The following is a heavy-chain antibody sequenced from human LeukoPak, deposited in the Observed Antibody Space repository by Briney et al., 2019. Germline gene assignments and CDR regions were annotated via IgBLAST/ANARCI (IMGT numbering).Heavy chain of an antibody. CDR3: AKDQGYGDLHPFDY. J-gene: IGHJ4*02. D-gene: IGHD4-17*01. CDR1: GFTFSSYA. V-gene: IGHV3-23*01. Sequence: GGSLRLSCAASGFTFSSYAMSWVRQAPGKGLGWVSAISGSGGSTYYADSVKGRFTISRDNSKNTLYLQMNSLRAEDTAVYYCAKDQGYGDLHPFDYWGQGTLVTVSS. CDR2: ISGSGGST.